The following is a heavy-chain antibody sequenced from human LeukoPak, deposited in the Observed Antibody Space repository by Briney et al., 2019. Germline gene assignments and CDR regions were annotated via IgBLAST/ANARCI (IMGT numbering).Heavy chain of an antibody. CDR3: ARDGPTDYFDY. CDR1: GGSFSGYY. J-gene: IGHJ4*02. D-gene: IGHD4-17*01. Sequence: PSETLSLTCAVYGGSFSGYYWSWIRQPPGKGLEWIGEINHSGSTNYNPSLKSRVTISVDTSKNQFSLKLSSVTAADTAVYYCARDGPTDYFDYWGQGTLVTVSS. V-gene: IGHV4-34*01. CDR2: INHSGST.